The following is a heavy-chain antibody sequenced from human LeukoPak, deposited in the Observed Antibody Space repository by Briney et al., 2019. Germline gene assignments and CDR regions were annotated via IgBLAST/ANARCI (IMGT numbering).Heavy chain of an antibody. J-gene: IGHJ6*02. D-gene: IGHD4-11*01. V-gene: IGHV4-59*08. Sequence: PPETLSLTCSVSGDSINSYYWSWIRQPPGKGLEWIGYISHSGSTNYSPSLKSRVTMSVDTSKNQFSQNLSSVTAADTAVYYCARSYSYYYYYYGMDVWGQGTTVTVSS. CDR3: ARSYSYYYYYYGMDV. CDR1: GDSINSYY. CDR2: ISHSGST.